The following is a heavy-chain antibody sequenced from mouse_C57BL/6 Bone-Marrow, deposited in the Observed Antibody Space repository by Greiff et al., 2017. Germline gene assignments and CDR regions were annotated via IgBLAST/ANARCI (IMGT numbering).Heavy chain of an antibody. CDR3: ARHVGYYYGSSYWYFDV. D-gene: IGHD1-1*01. V-gene: IGHV5-6*02. CDR2: ISSGGSYT. CDR1: GFTFSSYG. Sequence: DVMLVESGGDLVKPGGSLKLSCAASGFTFSSYGMSWVRQTPDKRLEWVATISSGGSYTYYPDSVKGRFTISRDNAKNTLYLQMSSLKSEDTAMYYGARHVGYYYGSSYWYFDVWGTGTTVTVSS. J-gene: IGHJ1*03.